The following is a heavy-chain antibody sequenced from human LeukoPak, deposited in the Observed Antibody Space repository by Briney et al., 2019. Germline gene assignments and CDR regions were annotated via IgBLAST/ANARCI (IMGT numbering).Heavy chain of an antibody. D-gene: IGHD5-12*01. J-gene: IGHJ2*01. V-gene: IGHV4-59*01. CDR1: GGSISTYY. CDR3: ARDRLRNWYFDL. Sequence: SETLSLTCTVSGGSISTYYWSWIRQPPGKGLEWIGYIYNSGSTNYNPSLKSRVTISVDTSKNQFSLYLSSVTAADTAVYYCARDRLRNWYFDLWGRGTLVTVSS. CDR2: IYNSGST.